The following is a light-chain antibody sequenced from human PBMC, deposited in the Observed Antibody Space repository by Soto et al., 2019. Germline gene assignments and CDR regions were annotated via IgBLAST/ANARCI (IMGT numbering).Light chain of an antibody. CDR2: GAS. J-gene: IGKJ1*01. CDR3: QQYNNWPGWT. Sequence: IRLTQSPTSLIASVGDRVTITCQASQYVGNYLNWYQQKPGEPPRLLISGASNLEPGVPARFSGSGSGADFTFIISLQSEDLAVYHCQQYNNWPGWTFGQGTKVEIK. V-gene: IGKV1-33*01. CDR1: QYVGNY.